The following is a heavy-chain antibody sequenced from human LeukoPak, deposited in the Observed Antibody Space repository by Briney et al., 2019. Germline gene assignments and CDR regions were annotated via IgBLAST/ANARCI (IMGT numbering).Heavy chain of an antibody. CDR2: IYYSGGT. V-gene: IGHV4-59*01. Sequence: PSETLSLTCTVSGGSISSYYWSWIRQPPGKGLEWIGYIYYSGGTNYNPSLKSRVTISVDTSKNQFSLKLSSVTAADTAVYYCARTAVTTFGFDYWGQGTLVTVSS. D-gene: IGHD3-16*01. CDR3: ARTAVTTFGFDY. J-gene: IGHJ4*02. CDR1: GGSISSYY.